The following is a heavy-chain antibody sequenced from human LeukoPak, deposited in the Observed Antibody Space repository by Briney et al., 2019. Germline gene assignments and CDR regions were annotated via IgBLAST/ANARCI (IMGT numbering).Heavy chain of an antibody. Sequence: PGGSLRLSCAASGFTLSYYWMTWVRRAPGKGLEWVANIMQDGSEKYYVDSVKGRFTISRDNSKNTLYLQMNSLRAEDTAVYYCAKDRVGRHGMDVWGQGTTVTVSS. CDR1: GFTLSYYW. J-gene: IGHJ6*02. V-gene: IGHV3-7*05. CDR2: IMQDGSEK. CDR3: AKDRVGRHGMDV. D-gene: IGHD3-10*01.